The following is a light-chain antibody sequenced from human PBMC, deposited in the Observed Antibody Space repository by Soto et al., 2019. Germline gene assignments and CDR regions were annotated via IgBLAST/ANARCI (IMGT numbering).Light chain of an antibody. J-gene: IGLJ1*01. CDR1: SSDVGGYTY. CDR3: SSYTSSSTLYV. Sequence: QSAPTQPASVSGSPRQSITISCTGASSDVGGYTYVSWYQQHPGKAPKLIIYEVNNRPSGVSHRFSGSKSGNTASLTISGLQAEDEADYYCSSYTSSSTLYVFGTGTKLTVL. CDR2: EVN. V-gene: IGLV2-14*01.